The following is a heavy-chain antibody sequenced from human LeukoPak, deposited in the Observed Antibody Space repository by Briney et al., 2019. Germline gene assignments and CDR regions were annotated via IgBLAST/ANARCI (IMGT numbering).Heavy chain of an antibody. Sequence: SETLSLTCTVSGGSITSSSSSFWGWIRQPPGKGLEWVGTIYYSGSTYYNPSLKSRVTISVDTSKNQFSLRLGSVTAADTAVYYCAGREQQLVLRAFDIWGQGTMVTVSS. J-gene: IGHJ3*02. D-gene: IGHD6-13*01. CDR3: AGREQQLVLRAFDI. V-gene: IGHV4-39*01. CDR1: GGSITSSSSSF. CDR2: IYYSGST.